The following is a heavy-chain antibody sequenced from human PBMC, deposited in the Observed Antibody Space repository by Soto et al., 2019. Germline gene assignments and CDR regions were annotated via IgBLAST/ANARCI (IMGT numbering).Heavy chain of an antibody. CDR1: GYTFTSYY. J-gene: IGHJ6*02. CDR2: INPSGGST. Sequence: GASVKVSCKASGYTFTSYYMHWVRQAPGQGLEWMGIINPSGGSTSYAQKFQGRVTMTRDTSTSTVYMELSSLRSEDTAVYYCARELGITMIVVVRLRGAGMDVWGQGTTVTVSS. V-gene: IGHV1-46*01. CDR3: ARELGITMIVVVRLRGAGMDV. D-gene: IGHD3-22*01.